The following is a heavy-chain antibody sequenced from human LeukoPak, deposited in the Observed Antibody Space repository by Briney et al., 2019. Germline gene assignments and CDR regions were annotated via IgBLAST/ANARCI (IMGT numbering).Heavy chain of an antibody. CDR2: IYYSGST. Sequence: PSETLSLTCTVSGGSISSYYWSWIRQPPGKGLEWIGYIYYSGSTNYNPSLKSRVTISVDTSKNQFSLKLSSVTAADTAVYYCARIVVVTSKEFDYWGQGTLVTVSS. V-gene: IGHV4-59*12. CDR3: ARIVVVTSKEFDY. CDR1: GGSISSYY. D-gene: IGHD3-22*01. J-gene: IGHJ4*02.